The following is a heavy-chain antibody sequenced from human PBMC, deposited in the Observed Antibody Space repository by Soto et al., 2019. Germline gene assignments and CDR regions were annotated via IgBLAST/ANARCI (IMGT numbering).Heavy chain of an antibody. V-gene: IGHV1-69*06. CDR3: ARGNKGPGHYGPGSQGWYGP. CDR1: GGTFSSHA. CDR2: IIPITETP. Sequence: QVQLVQSGAEVKKPGSSVKVSCKVSGGTFSSHAINWLRQAPGQGFEWMGVIIPITETPNNAEKFQGRVPITADKSTTTVYMELSSLTFDDTAVYFCARGNKGPGHYGPGSQGWYGPWGQGTLVTVSS. D-gene: IGHD3-10*01. J-gene: IGHJ5*02.